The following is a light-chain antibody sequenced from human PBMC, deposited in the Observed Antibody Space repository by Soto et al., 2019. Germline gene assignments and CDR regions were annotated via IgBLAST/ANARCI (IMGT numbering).Light chain of an antibody. CDR3: QSYDSSLSAL. J-gene: IGLJ3*02. V-gene: IGLV1-40*01. CDR2: GNS. CDR1: D. Sequence: QSVLTQPPSVSGAPGQRVTNDVHWYQQLPGTAPKLLIYGNSNRPSGVPDRFSGSKSDTSASLAITGLQAEDEADYCQSYDSSLSALFGGGTKLTVL.